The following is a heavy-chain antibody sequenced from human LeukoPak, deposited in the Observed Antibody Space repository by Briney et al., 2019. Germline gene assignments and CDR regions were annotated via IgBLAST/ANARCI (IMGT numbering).Heavy chain of an antibody. D-gene: IGHD3-22*01. V-gene: IGHV4-61*02. CDR2: ISSSGST. Sequence: SETLSLTCTVSGDSISSGDYYWSWIRQPAGQGLEWIGRISSSGSTNYNPSLKSRVTISVDTSENQFSLKLSSVTAADTAVYFCARGPYSYDSSGAFDIWGQGTMVTVSS. J-gene: IGHJ3*02. CDR3: ARGPYSYDSSGAFDI. CDR1: GDSISSGDYY.